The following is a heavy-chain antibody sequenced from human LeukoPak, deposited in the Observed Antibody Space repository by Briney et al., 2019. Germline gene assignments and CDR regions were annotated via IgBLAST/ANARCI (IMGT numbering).Heavy chain of an antibody. J-gene: IGHJ4*02. D-gene: IGHD2-15*01. Sequence: PGGSLRLSCAASGFTFDDYGMAWVRQGPVKGLEWVSGINWNGGSTGYADSVKGRFTISRDNAKNSLYLQMNSLRVEDTALYYCVRSADYSESGAKDYWGQGTLVTVSS. CDR1: GFTFDDYG. CDR3: VRSADYSESGAKDY. V-gene: IGHV3-20*04. CDR2: INWNGGST.